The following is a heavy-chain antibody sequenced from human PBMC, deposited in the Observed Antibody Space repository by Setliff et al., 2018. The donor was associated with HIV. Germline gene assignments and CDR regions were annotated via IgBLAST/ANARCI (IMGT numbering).Heavy chain of an antibody. CDR1: GGSFSGYY. J-gene: IGHJ4*02. V-gene: IGHV4-34*01. Sequence: SETLSLTCAVYGGSFSGYYWAWIRQSPGKGLEWIGEINHSGDTNYSPSLKNRVTISMDTSKNQFSLKLMSATGADTAIYFCARDPQRWGSFDYWGQGNLVTVSS. CDR2: INHSGDT. D-gene: IGHD1-26*01. CDR3: ARDPQRWGSFDY.